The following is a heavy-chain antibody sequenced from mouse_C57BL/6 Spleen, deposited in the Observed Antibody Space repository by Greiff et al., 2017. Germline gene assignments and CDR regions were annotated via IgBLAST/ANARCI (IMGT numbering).Heavy chain of an antibody. Sequence: VKLVESGAELVRPGTSVKVSCKASGYAFTNYLIEWVKQRPGQGLEWIGVINPGSGGTNYNEKFKGKATLTADKSSSTAYMQLSSLTSEDSAVYFCAKERGIYYGNDYAMDYWGQGTSVTVSS. V-gene: IGHV1-54*01. CDR1: GYAFTNYL. CDR2: INPGSGGT. D-gene: IGHD2-1*01. J-gene: IGHJ4*01. CDR3: AKERGIYYGNDYAMDY.